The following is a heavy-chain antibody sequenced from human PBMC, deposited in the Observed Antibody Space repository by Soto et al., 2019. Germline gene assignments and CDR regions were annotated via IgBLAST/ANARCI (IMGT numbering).Heavy chain of an antibody. V-gene: IGHV4-59*12. J-gene: IGHJ4*02. CDR1: GASISSYY. CDR3: ARDNGSGSYRGTYVD. CDR2: VHYSGST. Sequence: PSETLSLTCTVSGASISSYYWSWIRQSPQKGLECIGYVHYSGSTNYRPSLKSRVTMSVDRAKNQFSLKLTSVTAADTAVYYCARDNGSGSYRGTYVDWGQGIPVTVSS. D-gene: IGHD3-10*01.